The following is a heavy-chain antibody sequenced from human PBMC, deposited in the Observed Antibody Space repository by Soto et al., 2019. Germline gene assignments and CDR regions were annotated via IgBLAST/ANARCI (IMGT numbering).Heavy chain of an antibody. CDR1: GFTFTSSA. D-gene: IGHD4-17*01. Sequence: SVKVSCKASGFTFTSSAVQWVRQARGQRLEWIGWIVAGSGNTNYTQKFQERVTITRDMSTSTAYMELSSLRSEDTAVYYCAAGVRYGDYEDFWGQGTLVTVSS. J-gene: IGHJ4*02. CDR2: IVAGSGNT. CDR3: AAGVRYGDYEDF. V-gene: IGHV1-58*01.